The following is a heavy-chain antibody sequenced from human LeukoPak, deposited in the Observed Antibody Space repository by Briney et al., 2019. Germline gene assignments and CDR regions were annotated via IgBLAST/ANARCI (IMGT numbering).Heavy chain of an antibody. CDR2: VDHTGST. CDR3: ARGRVSSSTWYSTYYYYFYMDV. Sequence: SETLSLTCSVSDDSITMYYWTWIRQPPGKGLEWIGYVDHTGSTNFNPSLNSRVSISRDTTKNLFSLMLRSVTAADTAVYFCARGRVSSSTWYSTYYYYFYMDVWGKGTTVTISS. CDR1: DDSITMYY. D-gene: IGHD1-1*01. V-gene: IGHV4-59*01. J-gene: IGHJ6*03.